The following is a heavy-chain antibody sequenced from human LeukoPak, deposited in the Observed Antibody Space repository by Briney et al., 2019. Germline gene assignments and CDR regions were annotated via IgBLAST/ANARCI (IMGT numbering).Heavy chain of an antibody. CDR2: IRSKAYGGTT. J-gene: IGHJ6*03. CDR1: GFTFGDYA. V-gene: IGHV3-49*04. Sequence: QPGRSLRLSCTASGFTFGDYAMSWVGQAPGKGLEWVGFIRSKAYGGTTDYAASVKGRFTISRDDSKSIAYLQMNSLKTEDTAVYYCSYGSARDYYYYYMDVWGKGTTVTVSS. CDR3: SYGSARDYYYYYMDV. D-gene: IGHD3-10*01.